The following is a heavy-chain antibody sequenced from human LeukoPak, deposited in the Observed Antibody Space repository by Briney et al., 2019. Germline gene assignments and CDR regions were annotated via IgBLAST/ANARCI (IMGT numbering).Heavy chain of an antibody. CDR2: IYTSGCT. J-gene: IGHJ3*02. CDR1: GGSISSYY. D-gene: IGHD6-19*01. Sequence: PSETLSLTHTVSGGSISSYYWSWIGQPARKGLEWVGRIYTSGCTNYNPSLTSRVTISVDKSKKQFSLKLSSVTAADTAVDYCVGVVAGRGAFDSWGQGTMVTVSS. V-gene: IGHV4-4*07. CDR3: VGVVAGRGAFDS.